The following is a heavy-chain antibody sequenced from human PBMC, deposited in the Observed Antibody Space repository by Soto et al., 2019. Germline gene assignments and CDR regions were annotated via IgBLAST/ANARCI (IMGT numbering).Heavy chain of an antibody. CDR3: TTGSVEGV. J-gene: IGHJ6*02. Sequence: EVQLVESGGGLVKPGGSLRLSCAASGFSFSNAWMNWVRQAPGKGLEWVGRIKRKIVGEATDYAGPVKGRFTVFRDDSKSALYLQMNSLKGDDTAVYYCTTGSVEGVWGQGTTVTVS. CDR1: GFSFSNAW. D-gene: IGHD2-15*01. V-gene: IGHV3-15*07. CDR2: IKRKIVGEAT.